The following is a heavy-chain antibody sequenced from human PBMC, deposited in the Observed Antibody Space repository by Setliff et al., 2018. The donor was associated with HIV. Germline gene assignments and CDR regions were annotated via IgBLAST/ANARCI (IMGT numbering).Heavy chain of an antibody. CDR1: GGSISSSSYY. V-gene: IGHV4-39*07. Sequence: ASETLSLTCIVSGGSISSSSYYWGWIRQPPGKGLEWIGTVYYSGSTYYNPSLKSRVTISVDTSENLFSLKLSSVTAADTAVYYCARDGYSSSWYVISGSFDYWGQGILVTVSS. J-gene: IGHJ4*02. CDR3: ARDGYSSSWYVISGSFDY. D-gene: IGHD6-13*01. CDR2: VYYSGST.